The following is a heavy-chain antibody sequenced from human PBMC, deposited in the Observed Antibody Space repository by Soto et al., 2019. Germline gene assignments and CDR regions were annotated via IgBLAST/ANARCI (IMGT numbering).Heavy chain of an antibody. CDR1: GFTFSDHY. D-gene: IGHD5-12*01. CDR2: TRNKANSYTT. Sequence: GGSLRLSCAASGFTFSDHYMDWVRQAPGKGLEWVGRTRNKANSYTTEYAASVKGRFTISRDDSKNSLYLQMNSLKTEDTAVYYCARDTGYSGYEDAFDIWGQGTMVTVSS. J-gene: IGHJ3*02. V-gene: IGHV3-72*01. CDR3: ARDTGYSGYEDAFDI.